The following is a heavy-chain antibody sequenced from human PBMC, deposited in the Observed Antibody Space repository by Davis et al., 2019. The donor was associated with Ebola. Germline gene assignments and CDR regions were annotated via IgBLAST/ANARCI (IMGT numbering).Heavy chain of an antibody. V-gene: IGHV3-72*01. J-gene: IGHJ4*02. D-gene: IGHD4-17*01. Sequence: GESLKISCAASGFTFSDYYMDWVRQAPGKGLEWIGRIRDKTYSYTTEYAASVIGRFTISRDDSKNSLYLKMNSLKSEDTAVYHCARAYGDYQEYWGQGALVTVSS. CDR3: ARAYGDYQEY. CDR2: IRDKTYSYTT. CDR1: GFTFSDYY.